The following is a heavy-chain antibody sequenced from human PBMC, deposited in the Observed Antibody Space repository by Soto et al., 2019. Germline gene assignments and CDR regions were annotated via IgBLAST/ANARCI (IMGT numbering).Heavy chain of an antibody. CDR1: GYTFTSYG. Sequence: EASVKVSCKASGYTFTSYGISWVRQAPGQGLEWMGWISAYNGNTNYAQKLQGRVTMTTDTSTSTAYMELRSLRSDDTAVYYCARGDPDYYYYGMDVWGQGTTVTVSS. CDR2: ISAYNGNT. J-gene: IGHJ6*02. CDR3: ARGDPDYYYYGMDV. V-gene: IGHV1-18*04.